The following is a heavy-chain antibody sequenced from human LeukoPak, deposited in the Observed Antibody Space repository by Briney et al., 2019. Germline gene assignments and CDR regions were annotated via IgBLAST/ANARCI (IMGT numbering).Heavy chain of an antibody. CDR2: INHSGST. Sequence: SETLSLTCAVYGGSFSGYYWSWIRQPPGKGLEWIGEINHSGSTNYNPSLKSRVTISVDKSKNQFSLKLSSVTAADTAVYYCARDPYGGLGRGDYWGQGTLVTVSS. D-gene: IGHD4-23*01. J-gene: IGHJ4*02. CDR3: ARDPYGGLGRGDY. CDR1: GGSFSGYY. V-gene: IGHV4-34*01.